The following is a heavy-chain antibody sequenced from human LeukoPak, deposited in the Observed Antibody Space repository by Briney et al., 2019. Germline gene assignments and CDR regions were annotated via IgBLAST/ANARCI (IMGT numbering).Heavy chain of an antibody. CDR3: ARALGYCSGGSCTRGYNWFDP. Sequence: SETLSLTCTVSGGSISSSDYYWGWIRQPPGKGLEWIGSIYYGGSTYYNPSLKSRVTISVDTSMNQFSLKLSFVTTADTAVYYCARALGYCSGGSCTRGYNWFDPWGQGTLVTVSS. CDR2: IYYGGST. D-gene: IGHD2-15*01. V-gene: IGHV4-39*01. CDR1: GGSISSSDYY. J-gene: IGHJ5*02.